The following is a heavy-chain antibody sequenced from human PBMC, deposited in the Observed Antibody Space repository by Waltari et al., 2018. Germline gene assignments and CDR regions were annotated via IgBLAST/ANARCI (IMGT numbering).Heavy chain of an antibody. Sequence: QVQLQESGPGLVKPSETLSLTCLVSGCSISTNYWSWIRQPPGGGLEWIAYIFSSGSTNYNPSLKSRVTISVDTSKNQFSLRLSSVTAADTAVYYCARGDNWWYGFDYWGQGTPVTVSS. CDR2: IFSSGST. CDR1: GCSISTNY. J-gene: IGHJ4*02. CDR3: ARGDNWWYGFDY. V-gene: IGHV4-59*12. D-gene: IGHD2-15*01.